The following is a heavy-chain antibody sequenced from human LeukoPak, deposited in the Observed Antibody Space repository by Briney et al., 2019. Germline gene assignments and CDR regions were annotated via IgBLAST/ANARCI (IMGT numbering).Heavy chain of an antibody. V-gene: IGHV3-15*01. J-gene: IGHJ4*02. CDR1: GFTFDAYW. D-gene: IGHD2-21*02. Sequence: PGGSLRPSCAAFGFTFDAYWMHWVRQAPGKGLEWVGRIKSKTEGGTTDYAAPVKGRFTISRDDSKNTLFLQLNSLKTEDTAVYYCTTDWGVVVTAPNYDLTGGDYWGQGTLVTVSS. CDR3: TTDWGVVVTAPNYDLTGGDY. CDR2: IKSKTEGGTT.